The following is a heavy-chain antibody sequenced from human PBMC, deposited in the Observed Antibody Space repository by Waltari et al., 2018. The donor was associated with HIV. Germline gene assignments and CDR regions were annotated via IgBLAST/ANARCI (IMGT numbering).Heavy chain of an antibody. CDR2: MFHSGST. CDR1: GYAIRSGFF. CDR3: ARAQENSGGLAFQL. Sequence: QVQLQESGPGLVRPSETLSLNCTVPGYAIRSGFFWAWLRRPRGKGMEWIGSMFHSGSTYYNPSLKSRVTMSIDVTKNRISLNLKSVTATDTALYYCARAQENSGGLAFQLWGLGTLVTVSS. V-gene: IGHV4-38-2*02. J-gene: IGHJ1*01. D-gene: IGHD2-15*01.